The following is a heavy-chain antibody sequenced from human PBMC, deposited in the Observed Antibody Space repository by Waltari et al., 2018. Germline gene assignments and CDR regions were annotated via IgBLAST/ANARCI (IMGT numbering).Heavy chain of an antibody. J-gene: IGHJ3*02. V-gene: IGHV3-23*01. CDR2: ISGTGDNT. CDR3: AKDFVGVVADAFDI. Sequence: DVQLLESGGGLVQPGGSLRLSVAASGFSFSSFALGWVRPAPEKGLEWVSGISGTGDNTYYADSVRGRFTISRDNSKSTLYLQMNSLRAEDTALYYCAKDFVGVVADAFDIWGQGTMVTVSS. CDR1: GFSFSSFA. D-gene: IGHD2-15*01.